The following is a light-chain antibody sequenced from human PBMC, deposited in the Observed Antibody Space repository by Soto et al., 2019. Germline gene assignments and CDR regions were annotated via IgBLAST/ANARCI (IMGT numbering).Light chain of an antibody. J-gene: IGKJ1*01. CDR3: QQYASSGT. CDR1: QSVSIS. V-gene: IGKV3-20*01. Sequence: EIVLAQSPATLPLSPGERATLSCRASQSVSISLASYQQKPSHPPSLLIYDASNRATGIPDRFSGSGSGTDFTLTISRLEPEDFAVYYCQQYASSGTFGQGTKVDIK. CDR2: DAS.